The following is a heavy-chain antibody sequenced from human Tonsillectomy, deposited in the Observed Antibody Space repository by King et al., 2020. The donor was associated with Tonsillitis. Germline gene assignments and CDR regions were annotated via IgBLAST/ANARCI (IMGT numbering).Heavy chain of an antibody. J-gene: IGHJ4*02. V-gene: IGHV3-74*01. CDR2: INPYGTFI. Sequence: VQLVESGGGLIQPGGSLRLSCAASGFPFSTYCMFWVRQGPGQGLEWVSRINPYGTFIRYADYVLGRFTISRDNAKNTLFLQLSSLWAEDTALYYCAREFWGAGDYWGQGSQVIVSS. CDR3: AREFWGAGDY. D-gene: IGHD3-16*01. CDR1: GFPFSTYC.